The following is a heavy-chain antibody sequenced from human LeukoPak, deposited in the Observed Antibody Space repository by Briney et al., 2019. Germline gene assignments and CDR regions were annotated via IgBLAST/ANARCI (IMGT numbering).Heavy chain of an antibody. V-gene: IGHV3-21*01. CDR2: ISSDSRYI. CDR1: GFTFSTYT. CDR3: ARDGLGSYDY. J-gene: IGHJ4*02. D-gene: IGHD3-10*01. Sequence: PGGSLRLSCAASGFTFSTYTINWVRQAPGKGLEWVASISSDSRYIYYADSVEGRFTISRDNAKNSVYLQMNSLRGEDTAVYYCARDGLGSYDYWGQGTLVTVSS.